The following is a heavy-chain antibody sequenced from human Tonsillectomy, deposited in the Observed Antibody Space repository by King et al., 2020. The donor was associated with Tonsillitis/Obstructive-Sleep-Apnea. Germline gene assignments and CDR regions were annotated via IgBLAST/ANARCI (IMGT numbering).Heavy chain of an antibody. J-gene: IGHJ4*02. D-gene: IGHD4-17*01. V-gene: IGHV3-9*01. CDR1: GFTFDEYA. Sequence: DVQLVESGGGLVQPGRSLRLSCAASGFTFDEYAMHWVRQAPGEGLEWVSGISWNSGSIVYADSVKGRFTISRDNAKNSLYLQMISLRSEDTALYYCTKAVGTKVNAYFDYWGQGTPVTVSS. CDR2: ISWNSGSI. CDR3: TKAVGTKVNAYFDY.